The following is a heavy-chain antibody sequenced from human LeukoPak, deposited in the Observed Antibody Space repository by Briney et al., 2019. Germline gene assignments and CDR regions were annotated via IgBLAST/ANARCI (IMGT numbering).Heavy chain of an antibody. CDR1: GCTFSTYL. D-gene: IGHD1-1*01. CDR3: ARDSPGYLAYDS. Sequence: GGSLRLSCAAPGCTFSTYLMTWVGPAAGEGPEGVANIKEDGIATYYVDSVKGRFTISRDKAKKSLYLQMNSLRAEDTAVYYCARDSPGYLAYDSWGQGTLVTVSS. CDR2: IKEDGIAT. J-gene: IGHJ4*02. V-gene: IGHV3-7*04.